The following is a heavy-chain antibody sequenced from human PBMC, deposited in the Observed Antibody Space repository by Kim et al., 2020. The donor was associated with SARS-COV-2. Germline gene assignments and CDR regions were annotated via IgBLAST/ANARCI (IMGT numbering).Heavy chain of an antibody. J-gene: IGHJ4*02. Sequence: GGSLRLSCSASGFTFSTSAMSWVRQAPGKGLEWVSVITGSGAGTYYADSVKGRFTISRDNSRNAVFFQMNSLRAEDTAVYYCAKRQGYSFDNWGQGTLVTVSS. CDR2: ITGSGAGT. CDR3: AKRQGYSFDN. CDR1: GFTFSTSA. V-gene: IGHV3-23*01.